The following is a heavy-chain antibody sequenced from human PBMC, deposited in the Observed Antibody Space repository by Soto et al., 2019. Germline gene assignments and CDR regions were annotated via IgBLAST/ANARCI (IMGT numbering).Heavy chain of an antibody. CDR2: ISYDGSEK. D-gene: IGHD3-10*01. CDR1: GFSFRSHG. J-gene: IGHJ6*02. CDR3: ARAQRFQGSGSYYPAYYYYGMDV. Sequence: QPGGSLRLSCAASGFSFRSHGMHLVRQAPGKGLEWVAVISYDGSEKDYADSVQGRIIISTEEAENKVHLQIHSLTPAVTAVYYGARAQRFQGSGSYYPAYYYYGMDVWGQGSTVTVSS. V-gene: IGHV3-30*03.